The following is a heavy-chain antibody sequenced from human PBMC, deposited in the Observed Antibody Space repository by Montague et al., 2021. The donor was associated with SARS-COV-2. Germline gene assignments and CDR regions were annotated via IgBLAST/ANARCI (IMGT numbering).Heavy chain of an antibody. CDR1: SGSISSSSYY. J-gene: IGHJ4*02. V-gene: IGHV4-39*01. CDR3: ATRTRYPQNDFGF. CDR2: IYYSGST. D-gene: IGHD1-14*01. Sequence: SETLSLTCSVSSGSISSSSYYWGWIRQPPGKGLEWIGNIYYSGSTYYNPSLKSRVTISVDTSKNQFSLKLSSVTAADTAVYYCATRTRYPQNDFGFWGQGTLVTVSS.